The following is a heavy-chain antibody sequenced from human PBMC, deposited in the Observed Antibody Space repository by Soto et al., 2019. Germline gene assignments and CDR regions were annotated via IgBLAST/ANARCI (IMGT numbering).Heavy chain of an antibody. CDR1: GFTFSSYS. J-gene: IGHJ4*02. V-gene: IGHV3-48*01. CDR2: ISSSSTI. CDR3: ASDRIAARAPGDY. D-gene: IGHD6-6*01. Sequence: EVQLVESGGGLVQPGGSLRLSCAASGFTFSSYSMNWVRQAPGKGLEWVSYISSSSTIYYADSVKGRFTISRDNAKNSLYLQMNSLRAEDTAVYYCASDRIAARAPGDYWGQGTLVTVSS.